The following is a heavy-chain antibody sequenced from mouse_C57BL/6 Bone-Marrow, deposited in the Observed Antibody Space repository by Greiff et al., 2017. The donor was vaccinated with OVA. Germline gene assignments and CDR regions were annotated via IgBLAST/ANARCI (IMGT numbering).Heavy chain of an antibody. J-gene: IGHJ1*03. V-gene: IGHV14-4*01. CDR3: TSYSNYEGWYFDV. CDR1: GFNIKDDY. D-gene: IGHD2-5*01. Sequence: VQLQQSGAELVRPGASVKLSCTASGFNIKDDYMHWVKQRPEQGLEWIGWIDPENGDTEYASKFQGKATITADTSSNTAYLQLSSLTSEDTAVYYCTSYSNYEGWYFDVWGTGTTVTDSS. CDR2: IDPENGDT.